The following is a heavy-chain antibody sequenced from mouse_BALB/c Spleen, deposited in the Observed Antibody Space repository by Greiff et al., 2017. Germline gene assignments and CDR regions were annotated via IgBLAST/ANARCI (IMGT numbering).Heavy chain of an antibody. J-gene: IGHJ3*01. CDR2: ISNGGGST. Sequence: EVQRVESGGGLVQPGGSLKLSCAASGFTFSSYTMSWVRQTPEKRLEWVAYISNGGGSTYYPDTVKGRFTISRDNAKNTLYLQMSSLKSEDTAMYYCASSPYYRFPFAYWGQGTLVTVSA. D-gene: IGHD2-14*01. CDR3: ASSPYYRFPFAY. V-gene: IGHV5-12-2*01. CDR1: GFTFSSYT.